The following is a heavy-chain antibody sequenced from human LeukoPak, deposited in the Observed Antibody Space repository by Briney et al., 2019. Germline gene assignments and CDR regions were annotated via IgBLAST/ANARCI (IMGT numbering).Heavy chain of an antibody. J-gene: IGHJ4*02. CDR1: GFTFGDYA. V-gene: IGHV3-49*04. CDR2: IRSKAYGGTT. CDR3: TRGTVVVMFYFDY. D-gene: IGHD3-22*01. Sequence: GGSLRLSCTASGFTFGDYAMSWVRRAPGKGLEWVGFIRSKAYGGTTEYAASVKGRFTISRDDSKSIAYLQMNSLKTEDTAVYYCTRGTVVVMFYFDYWGQGTLVTVSS.